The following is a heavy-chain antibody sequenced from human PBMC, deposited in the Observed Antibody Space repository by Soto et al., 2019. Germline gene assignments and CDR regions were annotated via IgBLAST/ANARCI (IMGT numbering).Heavy chain of an antibody. Sequence: QVQLQESGPGLVKPSGTLSLTCAVSGGSISSSNWWSWVRQPPGKGLEWIGEIYHSGSTNYNPSLNSRVTISVDKSKNQFSLKLSSVTAADTAVYSCARRTVVTGIYYYGMDVWGQGTTVTVSS. V-gene: IGHV4-4*02. CDR1: GGSISSSNW. CDR2: IYHSGST. CDR3: ARRTVVTGIYYYGMDV. J-gene: IGHJ6*02. D-gene: IGHD2-15*01.